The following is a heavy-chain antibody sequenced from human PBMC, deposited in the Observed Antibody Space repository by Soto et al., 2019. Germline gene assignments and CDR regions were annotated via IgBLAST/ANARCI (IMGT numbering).Heavy chain of an antibody. J-gene: IGHJ4*02. CDR2: ISAYNGNT. CDR1: GYSFSSYA. Sequence: GASVKVSCKTSGYSFSSYAISWVRQAPGQGLEWMAWISAYNGNTKYAQKFQGRVTMTTDTSTTTAYMELRSLRSDDTAVYFCAEDCGDDPYYTGYWGQGTRVTVSS. CDR3: AEDCGDDPYYTGY. D-gene: IGHD2-21*01. V-gene: IGHV1-18*01.